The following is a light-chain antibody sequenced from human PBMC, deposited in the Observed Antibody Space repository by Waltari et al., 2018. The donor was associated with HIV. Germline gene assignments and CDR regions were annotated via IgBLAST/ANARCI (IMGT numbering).Light chain of an antibody. CDR1: QNVCTN. CDR3: QQYNDWPPWT. Sequence: EIVMTQSPDTLSVSAGKSATLSCRASQNVCTNLAWLQQKTGQAPRLVVHSASIRSSGIPGRISGSGSGTDFSLTISTLQSEDSAIYYCQQYNDWPPWTFGQGTKVEVK. CDR2: SAS. J-gene: IGKJ1*01. V-gene: IGKV3D-15*03.